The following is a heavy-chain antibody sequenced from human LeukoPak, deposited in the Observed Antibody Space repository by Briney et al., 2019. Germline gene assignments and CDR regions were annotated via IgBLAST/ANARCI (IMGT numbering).Heavy chain of an antibody. J-gene: IGHJ4*02. V-gene: IGHV1-69-2*01. CDR2: VDPEDGET. CDR3: ATLSSPVVPAATPSDY. Sequence: ASVKVSCKVSGYTFTDYYMHWVQQAPGKGLEWMGLVDPEDGETIYAEKFQGRVTITADTSTDTAYMELSSLRSEDTAVYYCATLSSPVVPAATPSDYWGQGTLVTVSS. CDR1: GYTFTDYY. D-gene: IGHD2-2*02.